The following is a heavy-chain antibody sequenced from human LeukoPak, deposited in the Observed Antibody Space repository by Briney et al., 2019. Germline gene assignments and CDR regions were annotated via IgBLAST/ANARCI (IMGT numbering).Heavy chain of an antibody. D-gene: IGHD3-10*01. Sequence: GGSLRLSCAASGIHFSSNGMHWVRQAPGKGLVWVSGINNEGSYAVYADSVKGRFTISRDNAKNTLYLQMNTLRADDSAVYYCARGVSANWLDPWGQGTLVIVSS. CDR3: ARGVSANWLDP. CDR2: INNEGSYA. J-gene: IGHJ5*02. V-gene: IGHV3-74*01. CDR1: GIHFSSNG.